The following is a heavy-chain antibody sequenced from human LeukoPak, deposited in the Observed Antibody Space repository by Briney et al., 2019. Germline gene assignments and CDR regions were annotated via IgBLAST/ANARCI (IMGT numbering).Heavy chain of an antibody. D-gene: IGHD3-3*01. CDR2: ISSNGGST. CDR1: GFTFSSYA. Sequence: PGGSLRLSCAASGFTFSSYAMHWVRQAPGKGLEYVSAISSNGGSTYYANSVKGRFTISRDNSKNTLYLQMGSLRAEDMAVYYCARDREVGYYDFWSGECDYWGQGTLATVSS. J-gene: IGHJ4*02. CDR3: ARDREVGYYDFWSGECDY. V-gene: IGHV3-64*01.